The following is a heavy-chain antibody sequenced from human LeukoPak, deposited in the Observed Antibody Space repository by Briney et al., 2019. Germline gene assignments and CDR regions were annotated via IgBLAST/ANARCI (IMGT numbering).Heavy chain of an antibody. CDR3: ARDRAPSLGRLFDY. Sequence: ASVKVSCKASGGTFSSYAISWVRQAPGQGLEWMGGIIPIFGTANYAQKFQGRVTITTDESTSTAYMELSSLRSEDTAVYYCARDRAPSLGRLFDYWGQGILVTVSS. CDR1: GGTFSSYA. V-gene: IGHV1-69*05. D-gene: IGHD5-12*01. J-gene: IGHJ4*02. CDR2: IIPIFGTA.